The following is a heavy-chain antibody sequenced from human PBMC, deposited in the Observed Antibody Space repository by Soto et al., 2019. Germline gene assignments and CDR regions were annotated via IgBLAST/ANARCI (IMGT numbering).Heavy chain of an antibody. D-gene: IGHD3-16*01. V-gene: IGHV1-18*01. Sequence: QVQLVQSGGEVKKPGASVKVSCKTSGYTFTTYGISWVRQAPGQGLECVGWISAYSGKTHYAQKFQGKVTMTTDTSTNTAYLELRSLRSDGTAVYYCARDPYLGDHQYWGQGTLVTVSS. CDR2: ISAYSGKT. CDR3: ARDPYLGDHQY. CDR1: GYTFTTYG. J-gene: IGHJ4*02.